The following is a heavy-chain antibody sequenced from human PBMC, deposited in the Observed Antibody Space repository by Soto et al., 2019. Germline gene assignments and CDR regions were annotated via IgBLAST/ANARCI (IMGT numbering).Heavy chain of an antibody. D-gene: IGHD3-22*01. V-gene: IGHV4-34*01. CDR2: INHSGST. Sequence: PSETLSLTCAVYGGSFSGYYWSWIRQPPGKGLEWIGEINHSGSTNYNPSLKSRVTISVDTSKNQFSLKLSSVTAADTAVYYCASGEGRYYDSSGYLLPDLGYWGQGTLVTV. J-gene: IGHJ4*02. CDR1: GGSFSGYY. CDR3: ASGEGRYYDSSGYLLPDLGY.